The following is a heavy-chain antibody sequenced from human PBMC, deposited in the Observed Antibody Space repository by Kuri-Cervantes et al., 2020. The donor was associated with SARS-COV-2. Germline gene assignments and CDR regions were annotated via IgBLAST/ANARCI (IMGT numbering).Heavy chain of an antibody. V-gene: IGHV1-69*05. CDR3: ARTLVDYYYYYMDV. CDR2: IIPTFGIE. Sequence: SVKVSCKASGGTFSSYGISWVRQAPGQGLEWMGGIIPTFGIENYAQKFQGRVTITTDESTSTAYMELNRLRSDDTAVYYCARTLVDYYYYYMDVWGKGTTVTVSS. J-gene: IGHJ6*03. D-gene: IGHD2/OR15-2a*01. CDR1: GGTFSSYG.